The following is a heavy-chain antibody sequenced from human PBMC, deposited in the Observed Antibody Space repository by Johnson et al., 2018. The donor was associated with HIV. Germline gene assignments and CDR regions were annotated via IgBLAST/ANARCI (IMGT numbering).Heavy chain of an antibody. CDR3: ARDRYYYGSGSRDAFDI. V-gene: IGHV3-23*04. J-gene: IGHJ3*02. CDR1: GFTFSSYV. D-gene: IGHD3-10*01. CDR2: ITGSGDKT. Sequence: VQLVESGGGLVQPGGSLRLSCAAAGFTFSSYVMTWVRQAPGKGLAWVSTITGSGDKTWYADSVKGRFTLSSDNSKNTLYLQMNSLRAEDTAVYYCARDRYYYGSGSRDAFDIWGQGTMVTVSS.